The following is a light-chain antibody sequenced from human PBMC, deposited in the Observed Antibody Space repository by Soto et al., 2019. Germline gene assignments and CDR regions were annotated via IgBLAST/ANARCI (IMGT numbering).Light chain of an antibody. CDR2: DAV. CDR3: LLYYGGVVL. J-gene: IGLJ2*01. V-gene: IGLV7-46*01. Sequence: QAVVTQEPSLTVSPGGTVTLTCGSSTGAVTSGHYPYWVQQRSGQAPRTLIYDAVNRHSWTPARFSGSLLGGKAALTLSGAQPEDGGDYYCLLYYGGVVLFGGGTQLTVL. CDR1: TGAVTSGHY.